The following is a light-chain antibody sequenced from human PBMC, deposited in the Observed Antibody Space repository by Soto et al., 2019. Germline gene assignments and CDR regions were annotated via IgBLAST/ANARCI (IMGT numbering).Light chain of an antibody. J-gene: IGKJ5*01. CDR2: GAS. Sequence: VVWTHSPCTLSLSPWERASLSFRASQSVSSRLAWYQQKPGQAPRLLISGASSRATGIPDRFSGSGSGTDFSLTIDRLEPEDFALYYCQHYGASPITFGQGTRLEIK. CDR3: QHYGASPIT. V-gene: IGKV3-20*01. CDR1: QSVSSR.